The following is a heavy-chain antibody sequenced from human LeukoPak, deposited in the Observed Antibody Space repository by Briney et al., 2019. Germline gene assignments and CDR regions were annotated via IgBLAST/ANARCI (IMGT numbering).Heavy chain of an antibody. Sequence: GESLKISCKGSGYSFSSYWIGWVRQMPGKGLEWMGIIYPGDSDTRFSPSFQGLVTISADKSITTAYLQWSSLKASDTATYYCARLFSSTSSPYYFYYYYIDVLGKGTTVIGSS. CDR3: ARLFSSTSSPYYFYYYYIDV. J-gene: IGHJ6*03. V-gene: IGHV5-51*01. CDR2: IYPGDSDT. CDR1: GYSFSSYW. D-gene: IGHD6-6*01.